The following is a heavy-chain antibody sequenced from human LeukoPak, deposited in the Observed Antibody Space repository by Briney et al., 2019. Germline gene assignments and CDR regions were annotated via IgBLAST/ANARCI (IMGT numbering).Heavy chain of an antibody. V-gene: IGHV3-53*01. CDR2: SYSDTNT. Sequence: GGSLRLSCTASGFTVSNNYMSWVRQAPGKGLEWVSISYSDTNTNYADSVKGRFTISRDTSQNTLSLQMNSLRAEDTALYYCAKARAAVVEAAINYWGQGILVTVSP. D-gene: IGHD2-15*01. J-gene: IGHJ4*02. CDR3: AKARAAVVEAAINY. CDR1: GFTVSNNY.